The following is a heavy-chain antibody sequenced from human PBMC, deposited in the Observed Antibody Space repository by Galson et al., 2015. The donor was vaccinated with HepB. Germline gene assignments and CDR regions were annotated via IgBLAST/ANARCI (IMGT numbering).Heavy chain of an antibody. D-gene: IGHD4-17*01. CDR3: ARDLRTTVTTGAFDI. CDR1: GYTFTGHY. Sequence: SVKVSCKASGYTFTGHYMHWVRRAPGQGLEWMGIINPSGGSTSYAQKFQGRVTMTRDTSTSTVYMELSSLRSEDTAVYYCARDLRTTVTTGAFDIWGQGTMVTVSS. J-gene: IGHJ3*02. V-gene: IGHV1-46*03. CDR2: INPSGGST.